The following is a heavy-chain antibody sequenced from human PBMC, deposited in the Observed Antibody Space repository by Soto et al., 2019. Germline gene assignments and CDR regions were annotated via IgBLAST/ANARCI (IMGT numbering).Heavy chain of an antibody. D-gene: IGHD3-9*01. CDR2: IYSGGST. V-gene: IGHV3-66*01. Sequence: GGSLRLSCAASGFTVSSNYMSWVRQAPGKGLEWVSVIYSGGSTYYADSVKGRFTISRDNSKNTLYLQMNSLRAEDTAVYYCARDRHANYDILTGYYGSSGFDPWGQGTLVTVSS. J-gene: IGHJ5*02. CDR3: ARDRHANYDILTGYYGSSGFDP. CDR1: GFTVSSNY.